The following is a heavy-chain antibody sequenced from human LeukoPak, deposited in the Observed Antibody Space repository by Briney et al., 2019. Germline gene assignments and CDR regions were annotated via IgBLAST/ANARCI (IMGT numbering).Heavy chain of an antibody. CDR1: GFTFSSYA. CDR3: ARHGGLTIFGVVMTPYYMDV. D-gene: IGHD3-3*01. V-gene: IGHV3-64*01. Sequence: GGSLRLSCAASGFTFSSYAMHWVRQAPGKGLEYVSAISSNGGSTYYANSVKGRFTISRDNSKNTLYLQMGSLRAEDMAVYYCARHGGLTIFGVVMTPYYMDVWGKGTTVTVSS. CDR2: ISSNGGST. J-gene: IGHJ6*03.